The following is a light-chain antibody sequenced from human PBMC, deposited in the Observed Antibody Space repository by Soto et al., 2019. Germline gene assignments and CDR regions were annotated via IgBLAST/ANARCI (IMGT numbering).Light chain of an antibody. J-gene: IGKJ5*01. CDR1: QGIGSSA. Sequence: AIQLTQSPSSLSASVGDRVTITCRASQGIGSSAFAWYQQKPGKPPNLLIYDVSNLQRGVPTRYSGSGSGTDFTLTTRSLQHEDFASYYSQQFHSYPLTFDQGTRL. CDR3: QQFHSYPLT. CDR2: DVS. V-gene: IGKV1-13*02.